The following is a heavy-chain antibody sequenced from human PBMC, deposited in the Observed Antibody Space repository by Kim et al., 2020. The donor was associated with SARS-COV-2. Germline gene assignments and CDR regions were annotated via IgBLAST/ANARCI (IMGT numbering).Heavy chain of an antibody. CDR1: GFTFSSYS. D-gene: IGHD3-22*01. CDR2: ISSSSSYI. CDR3: ASIDYYDSSGFDY. Sequence: GGSLRLSCAASGFTFSSYSMNWVRQAPGKGLEWVSSISSSSSYIYYADSVKGRFTISRDNAKNSLYLQMNSLRAEDTAVYYCASIDYYDSSGFDYWGQGTLVTVSS. V-gene: IGHV3-21*01. J-gene: IGHJ4*02.